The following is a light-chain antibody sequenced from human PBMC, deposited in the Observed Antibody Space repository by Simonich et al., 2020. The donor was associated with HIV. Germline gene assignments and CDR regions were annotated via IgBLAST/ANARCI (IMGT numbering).Light chain of an antibody. V-gene: IGKV4-1*01. CDR3: QQCHSHPHT. J-gene: IGKJ2*01. CDR1: QSVLYSSNNKNY. Sequence: DIVMTQSPDSLAVSLGERATINCKSSQSVLYSSNNKNYLAWFQQKPGQPPKLLIYWASTRESGVPDRFSGSGSGTDFTLTISSLQAEDVAVYFCQQCHSHPHTFGQGTKVEIK. CDR2: WAS.